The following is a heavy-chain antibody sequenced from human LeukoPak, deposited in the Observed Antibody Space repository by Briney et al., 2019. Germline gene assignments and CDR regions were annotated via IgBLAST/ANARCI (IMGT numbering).Heavy chain of an antibody. CDR1: GYTFTNYA. Sequence: ASVKLSCKASGYTFTNYAIHWVRQAPGQRLEWMVWINAGNGNTKYSQEFQDRVTITRDTSASTVYMELSSLRSEDLAVYYCARTRDYGGNWGFDHWGQGTLVTVSS. V-gene: IGHV1-3*03. D-gene: IGHD4-23*01. CDR2: INAGNGNT. CDR3: ARTRDYGGNWGFDH. J-gene: IGHJ4*02.